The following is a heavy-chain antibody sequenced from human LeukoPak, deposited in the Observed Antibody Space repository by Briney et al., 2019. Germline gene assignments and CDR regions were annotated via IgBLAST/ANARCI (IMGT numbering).Heavy chain of an antibody. CDR1: GFTFITYS. CDR2: ISSSSNTI. J-gene: IGHJ4*02. D-gene: IGHD2-2*01. Sequence: GGSLRLSCACSGFTFITYSMNWVRQAPGKGLEWVSYISSSSNTIYYTDSAKGRFTISRDNAKNSLYLQMNNLRVEDTAVYYCAPGYCTSTSCSHYFEYWGQGTLVTVSS. CDR3: APGYCTSTSCSHYFEY. V-gene: IGHV3-48*01.